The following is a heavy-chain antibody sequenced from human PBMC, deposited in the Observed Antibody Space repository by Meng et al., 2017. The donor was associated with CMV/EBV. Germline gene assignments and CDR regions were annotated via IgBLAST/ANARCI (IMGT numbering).Heavy chain of an antibody. CDR3: ARDLGNSTGYLRYFDI. J-gene: IGHJ4*02. CDR1: GMTFSDYS. V-gene: IGHV3-21*01. CDR2: ISKSSDYI. Sequence: GSLRLSCGASGMTFSDYSMDWLRQAPGKGLEWVSSISKSSDYIYYADSVKGRFTISRDNAQHSLYLQMDSLTAEDTAIYYCARDLGNSTGYLRYFDIWGQGTRVTVSS. D-gene: IGHD3-22*01.